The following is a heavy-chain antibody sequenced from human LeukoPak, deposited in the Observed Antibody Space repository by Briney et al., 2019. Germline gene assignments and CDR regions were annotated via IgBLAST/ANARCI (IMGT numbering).Heavy chain of an antibody. CDR3: ATTIEGGIPNFDR. V-gene: IGHV4-39*07. D-gene: IGHD1-26*01. J-gene: IGHJ4*02. CDR1: GGSVSSSSYY. CDR2: INYSGIT. Sequence: SETLSLTCTVSGGSVSSSSYYWGWIRQPPGKGLEWIGNINYSGITYYNSSLKSRVTISIDTSKNQFSLKLRSVTAADTAVYYCATTIEGGIPNFDRWGQGILVSVSS.